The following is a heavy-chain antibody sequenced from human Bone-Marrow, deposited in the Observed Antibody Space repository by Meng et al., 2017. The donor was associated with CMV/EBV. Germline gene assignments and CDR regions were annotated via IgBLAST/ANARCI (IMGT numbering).Heavy chain of an antibody. CDR3: ARAATIFGVVLTPPRY. Sequence: ASVKVSCKASGYTFTSYYINWVRQATGQGLEWMGWMNPNSGNTGYAQQFQGRVTMTRNTSISTAYMELSSLRSEDTAVYYCARAATIFGVVLTPPRYWGQGARVTVSS. CDR2: MNPNSGNT. V-gene: IGHV1-8*01. J-gene: IGHJ4*02. CDR1: GYTFTSYY. D-gene: IGHD3-3*01.